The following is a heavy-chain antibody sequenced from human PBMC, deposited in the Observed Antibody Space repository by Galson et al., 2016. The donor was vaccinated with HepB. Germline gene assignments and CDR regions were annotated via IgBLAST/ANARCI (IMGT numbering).Heavy chain of an antibody. D-gene: IGHD1/OR15-1a*01. J-gene: IGHJ5*02. CDR3: ARDQGSGGWNKGWFDP. Sequence: SLRLSCAASGFPLSTYATHWVRQAPGKVLEWVAVLWSVVSIQYYGNPVEGRFTISRDNSENTACLQMDNLRDEHTAVYYCARDQGSGGWNKGWFDPWGQGTLVTVSS. V-gene: IGHV3-33*01. CDR2: LWSVVSIQ. CDR1: GFPLSTYA.